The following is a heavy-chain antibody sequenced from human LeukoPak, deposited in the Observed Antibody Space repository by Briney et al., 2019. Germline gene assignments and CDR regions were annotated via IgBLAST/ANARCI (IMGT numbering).Heavy chain of an antibody. CDR2: IIPIFGIA. V-gene: IGHV1-69*04. D-gene: IGHD3-22*01. J-gene: IGHJ4*02. Sequence: ASVNVACKASCCTFSSYAISWVRQAPGQGREWMGRIIPIFGIANYVQKFQGRGTITADKSTSTAYMELSSLRSEDTAVYYCARERGTYYYDSSGYYSWGQGTLVTVSS. CDR1: CCTFSSYA. CDR3: ARERGTYYYDSSGYYS.